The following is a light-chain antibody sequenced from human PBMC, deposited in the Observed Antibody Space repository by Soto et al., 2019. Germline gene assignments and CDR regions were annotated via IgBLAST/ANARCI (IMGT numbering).Light chain of an antibody. CDR2: DAP. V-gene: IGKV1-13*02. J-gene: IGKJ5*01. Sequence: AIPLTQSPSSLSASVGDRVTITCRASQGISSALAWYQQKPGKAPKLLIYDAPSLESGVPSRFSGSGSGTDFTLTISSLQPEDFATYYCQQFNSYPITFGQGTRLEIK. CDR1: QGISSA. CDR3: QQFNSYPIT.